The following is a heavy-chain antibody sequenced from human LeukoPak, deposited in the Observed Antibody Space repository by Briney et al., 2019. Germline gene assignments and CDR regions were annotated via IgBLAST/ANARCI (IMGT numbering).Heavy chain of an antibody. J-gene: IGHJ4*02. V-gene: IGHV3-7*01. D-gene: IGHD1-26*01. CDR1: GFTFSDYW. CDR3: ARGGGDY. Sequence: GGSLRLSCVASGFTFSDYWMTWVRQAPGKGLEWVANIKQDGSDKKYVDSVKGRFTISRDNAKNSLYLQMDSPRDEDTAVYYCARGGGDYWGQGTLVTVTS. CDR2: IKQDGSDK.